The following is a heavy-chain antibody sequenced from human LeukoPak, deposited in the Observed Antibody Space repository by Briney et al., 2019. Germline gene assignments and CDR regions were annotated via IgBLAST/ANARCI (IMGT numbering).Heavy chain of an antibody. CDR1: GFTFSNYN. J-gene: IGHJ4*02. CDR2: ISTRSTYI. V-gene: IGHV3-21*01. CDR3: AREEEWYASGTYYKGFDS. Sequence: GSLRLSCAASGFTFSNYNMNWVRQAPGKGLEWVSCISTRSTYIYYADSVKGRFTISRDNAKNSLYLQMNSLRADDTAVYYCAREEEWYASGTYYKGFDSWGQGTLVTVSS. D-gene: IGHD3-10*01.